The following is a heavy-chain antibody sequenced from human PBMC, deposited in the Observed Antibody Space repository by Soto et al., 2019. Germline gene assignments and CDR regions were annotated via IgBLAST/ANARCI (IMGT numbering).Heavy chain of an antibody. V-gene: IGHV4-30-2*01. J-gene: IGHJ4*02. D-gene: IGHD2-21*02. Sequence: PAETLTLSCAASGVSFSSGGYSWSWVGPPPGLGLEWIGFIYDSGCSYYTPARRCRVSIAVARSKQQFPLKLSSVTAADTAVYYCARVPAIRGFDYWGQGTLVTVSS. CDR2: IYDSGCS. CDR3: ARVPAIRGFDY. CDR1: GVSFSSGGYS.